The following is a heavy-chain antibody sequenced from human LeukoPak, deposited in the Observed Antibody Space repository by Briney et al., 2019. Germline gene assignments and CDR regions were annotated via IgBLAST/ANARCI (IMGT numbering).Heavy chain of an antibody. J-gene: IGHJ4*02. CDR3: ARAPPYDSGQNYFDH. V-gene: IGHV1-18*01. D-gene: IGHD3-22*01. Sequence: ASVKVSCKTSGYSFTNYGITWVRQAPGQGLEWTGWISGYNSKPFYAQNFQGRVTMTTDTSTSTVCMEVRSLRSDDTAVYYCARAPPYDSGQNYFDHWGQGTLVTVSS. CDR2: ISGYNSKP. CDR1: GYSFTNYG.